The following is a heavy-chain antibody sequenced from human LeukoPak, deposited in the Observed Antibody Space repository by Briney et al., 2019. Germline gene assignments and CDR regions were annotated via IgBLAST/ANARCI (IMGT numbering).Heavy chain of an antibody. CDR1: GGSISSSSCY. CDR3: ARSGSGWYDYYYGMDV. Sequence: SETLSLTCTVSGGSISSSSCYWGWIRQPPGKGLEWIGSIYYSGSTYYNPSPKSRVTISVDTSKNQFSLKLSSVTAADTAVYYCARSGSGWYDYYYGMDVWGQGTTVTVSS. D-gene: IGHD6-19*01. V-gene: IGHV4-39*01. CDR2: IYYSGST. J-gene: IGHJ6*02.